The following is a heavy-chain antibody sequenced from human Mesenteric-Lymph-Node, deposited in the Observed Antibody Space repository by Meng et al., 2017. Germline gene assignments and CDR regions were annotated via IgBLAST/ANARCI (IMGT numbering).Heavy chain of an antibody. V-gene: IGHV3-11*01. J-gene: IGHJ6*02. CDR1: GFTFSDYY. CDR3: ARTAMAYYYYYGMDV. Sequence: GESLKISCAASGFTFSDYYMSWIRQAPGKGLEWVSYISSSGSTIYYADSVKGRFTISRDNAKNSLYLQMNSLRAEDTAVYYCARTAMAYYYYYGMDVWGQGTTVTVSS. D-gene: IGHD5-18*01. CDR2: ISSSGSTI.